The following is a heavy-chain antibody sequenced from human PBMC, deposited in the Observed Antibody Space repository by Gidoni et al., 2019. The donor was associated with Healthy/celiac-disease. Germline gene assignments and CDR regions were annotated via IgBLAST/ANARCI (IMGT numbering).Heavy chain of an antibody. Sequence: QVQLQQWCAGLLKPSEHLSLTCAVYGGSFSGYYWSWIRQPPGKGLEWIGEINHSGSTNYNPSLKSRVTISVDTSKNQFSLKLSSVTAADTAVYYCARDRLGYCSGGSCYRSPYFDYWGQGTLVTVSS. D-gene: IGHD2-15*01. CDR1: GGSFSGYY. J-gene: IGHJ4*02. V-gene: IGHV4-34*02. CDR3: ARDRLGYCSGGSCYRSPYFDY. CDR2: INHSGST.